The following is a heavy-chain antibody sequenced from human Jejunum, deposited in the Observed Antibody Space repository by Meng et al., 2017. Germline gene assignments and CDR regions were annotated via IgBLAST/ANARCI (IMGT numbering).Heavy chain of an antibody. Sequence: QVKLQQWGAGLLRPSETLSRTCAGYGGSISDYYWTWIRQPPGKGLEWIGEINDSGSTNYNPSLKSRVTISVDTSKSQFYLRVSSVTAADTAVYYCARGNEYSNYGADFWGQGTLVTVSS. J-gene: IGHJ4*02. CDR1: GGSISDYY. CDR2: INDSGST. D-gene: IGHD4-11*01. V-gene: IGHV4-34*01. CDR3: ARGNEYSNYGADF.